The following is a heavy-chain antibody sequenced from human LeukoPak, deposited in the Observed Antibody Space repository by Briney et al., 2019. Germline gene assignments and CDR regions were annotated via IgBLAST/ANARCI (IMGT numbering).Heavy chain of an antibody. J-gene: IGHJ4*02. CDR3: ARDGSSGYYILDY. D-gene: IGHD3-22*01. CDR1: GFTVSSNY. CDR2: IYSGGST. Sequence: GGSLRLSCAASGFTVSSNYMSWVRQAPGKGLEWVSVIYSGGSTYYADSVKGRFTISRDNSKSTLYLQMNSLRAEDTAVYYCARDGSSGYYILDYWGQGTLVTVSS. V-gene: IGHV3-53*01.